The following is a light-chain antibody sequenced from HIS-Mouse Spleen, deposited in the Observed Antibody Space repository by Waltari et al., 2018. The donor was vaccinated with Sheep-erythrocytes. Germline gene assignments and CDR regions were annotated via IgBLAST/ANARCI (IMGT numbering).Light chain of an antibody. V-gene: IGKV2-30*01. CDR2: KVS. J-gene: IGKJ2*01. CDR3: MQGDT. Sequence: ELTQPPSVSVSPGQTASITCSGDKLGVKYACWYQQKPGQSPRRLIYKVSNRDSGVPDRFSGSGSGTDFTLKISRVEAEDVGVYYCMQGDTFGQGTKLEIK. CDR1: DKLGVKYA.